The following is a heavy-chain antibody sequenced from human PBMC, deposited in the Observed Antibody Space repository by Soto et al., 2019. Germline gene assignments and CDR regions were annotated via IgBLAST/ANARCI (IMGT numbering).Heavy chain of an antibody. J-gene: IGHJ4*02. Sequence: SVKVSCKASGYTFTSYAMHWVCQARGQRLEWIGWIVVGSGNTNYAQKFQERVTITRDMSTSTAYMELSSLRSEDTAVYYCAALLHRGSYYLPIDYWGQGTLVTVSS. V-gene: IGHV1-58*02. CDR3: AALLHRGSYYLPIDY. CDR2: IVVGSGNT. CDR1: GYTFTSYA. D-gene: IGHD1-26*01.